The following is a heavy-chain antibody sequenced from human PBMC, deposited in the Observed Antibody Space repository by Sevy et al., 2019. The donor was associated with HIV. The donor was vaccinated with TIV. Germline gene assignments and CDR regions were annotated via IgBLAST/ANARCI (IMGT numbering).Heavy chain of an antibody. D-gene: IGHD2-8*01. CDR2: FSFGCGRI. Sequence: RGSLRLSCAASGFTFAKYSMSWVRQAPGKGLEWVSTFSFGCGRINYVDSVKGRFTISRDDSKNTLFLQMNSLRAEDTATYFCAREGCTQPHDYWGQGTLVTVSS. CDR1: GFTFAKYS. V-gene: IGHV3-23*01. CDR3: AREGCTQPHDY. J-gene: IGHJ4*02.